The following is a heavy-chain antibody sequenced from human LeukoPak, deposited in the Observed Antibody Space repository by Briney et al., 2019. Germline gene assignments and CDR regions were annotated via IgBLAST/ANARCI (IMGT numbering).Heavy chain of an antibody. Sequence: PSETLSLTCTASGGSISSSSYYWGWIRRPPGKGLEWIGSIYYSGSTYYNPSLKSRVTISVDTSKNQFSLKLSSVTAADTAVYYCARGVTYSGSYYSSFSDYWGQGTLVTVSS. CDR3: ARGVTYSGSYYSSFSDY. V-gene: IGHV4-39*01. D-gene: IGHD1-26*01. J-gene: IGHJ4*02. CDR1: GGSISSSSYY. CDR2: IYYSGST.